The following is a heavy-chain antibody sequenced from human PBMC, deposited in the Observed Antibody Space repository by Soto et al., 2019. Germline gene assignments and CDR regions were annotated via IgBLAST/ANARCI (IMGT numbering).Heavy chain of an antibody. CDR2: IYYTGST. CDR3: ARDRAYSSSWFENWFDP. Sequence: SETLSLTCTVSGASITSYYWSWIRQPPGKGLEWIGHIYYTGSTNYNPSLKSRVTISVDTSKRQFSLKLNSLTTADTAVYFCARDRAYSSSWFENWFDPWGQGSLVTVSS. V-gene: IGHV4-59*01. J-gene: IGHJ5*02. CDR1: GASITSYY. D-gene: IGHD6-13*01.